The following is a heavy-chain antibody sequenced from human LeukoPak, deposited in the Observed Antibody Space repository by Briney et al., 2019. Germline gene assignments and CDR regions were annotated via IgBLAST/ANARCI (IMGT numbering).Heavy chain of an antibody. V-gene: IGHV4-59*12. D-gene: IGHD3-10*01. J-gene: IGHJ4*02. CDR1: GGSISSYY. Sequence: PSETLSLTCTVSGGSISSYYWSWIRQPPGKGLEWIGYIHYSGSTHYNPSLKSRVTMSVDTSKNQFSLKLSSVTAADTAVYYCARDGSGSYNSNYFDYWGQGTLVTVSS. CDR2: IHYSGST. CDR3: ARDGSGSYNSNYFDY.